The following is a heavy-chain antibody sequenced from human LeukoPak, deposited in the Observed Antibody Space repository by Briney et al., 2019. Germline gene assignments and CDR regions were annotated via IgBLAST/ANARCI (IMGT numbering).Heavy chain of an antibody. V-gene: IGHV3-23*01. CDR1: GFTFSSYA. CDR3: AKDRRSSPSTVDY. Sequence: GSLRLSCAASGFTFSSYAMSWVRQAPGKGLEWVSAISGSGGSTYYADSVKGRFTISRDSSKNTLYLQMNSLRAEDTALYYCAKDRRSSPSTVDYWGQGTLVTVSS. J-gene: IGHJ4*02. D-gene: IGHD6-13*01. CDR2: ISGSGGST.